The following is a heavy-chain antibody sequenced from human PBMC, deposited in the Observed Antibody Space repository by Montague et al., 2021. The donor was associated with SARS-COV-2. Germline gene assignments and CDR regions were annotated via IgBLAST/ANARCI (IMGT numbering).Heavy chain of an antibody. CDR1: GFTFSDYW. D-gene: IGHD2-21*01. V-gene: IGHV3-74*01. J-gene: IGHJ4*02. CDR3: VRDGDHWDFDY. CDR2: IKGDGTNT. Sequence: SLRLSYPASGFTFSDYWMHWVRQAPGKGLVWVSRIKGDGTNTIYADSVKGRFAISRDNAQNTVYLQMSSLRAEDAAVYYCVRDGDHWDFDYWGQGALVTVSS.